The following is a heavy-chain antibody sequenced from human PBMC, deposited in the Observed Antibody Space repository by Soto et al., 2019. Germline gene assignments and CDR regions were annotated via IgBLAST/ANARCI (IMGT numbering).Heavy chain of an antibody. V-gene: IGHV1-18*01. D-gene: IGHD3-10*01. CDR2: ISVYNGNK. CDR1: GYTFNNCG. Sequence: QLVQSGGEVKEPGASVQVSCKASGYTFNNCGITWVRQAPGQGLEWLGWISVYNGNKNYAKKVQGRVSMTADTSTSTANMELRSLQSDDTAVYFCARVAITLIRGLKVDFYSMDVWGQGTTVTVSS. CDR3: ARVAITLIRGLKVDFYSMDV. J-gene: IGHJ6*02.